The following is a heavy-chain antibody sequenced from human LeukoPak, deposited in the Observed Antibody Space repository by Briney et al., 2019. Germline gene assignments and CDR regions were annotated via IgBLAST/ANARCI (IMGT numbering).Heavy chain of an antibody. CDR3: ARTLGYCSSTSCLRNWFDP. Sequence: PGGSLRLSCAASGFTVSSNCMSWVRQAPGKGLEWVSVIYSGGSTYYADSVKGRFTISRDNSKNTLYLQMNSLRAEDTAVYYCARTLGYCSSTSCLRNWFDPWGQEPWSPSPQ. D-gene: IGHD2-2*01. CDR1: GFTVSSNC. V-gene: IGHV3-53*01. J-gene: IGHJ5*02. CDR2: IYSGGST.